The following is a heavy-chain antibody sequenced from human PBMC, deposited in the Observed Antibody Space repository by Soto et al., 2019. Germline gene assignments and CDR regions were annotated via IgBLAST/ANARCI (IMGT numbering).Heavy chain of an antibody. Sequence: EVQLLESGGGLVQPGGSLRLSCAASGFTFSSYWMHWVRQAPGKGLVWVSRINTDGSSTNYADSVKGRFTISRDNAKNTLYLQMNSLRAEDTAVYYCVRDKEAVPTAEDFDYWGHGTLVAVSS. CDR1: GFTFSSYW. D-gene: IGHD4-17*01. V-gene: IGHV3-74*01. CDR2: INTDGSST. CDR3: VRDKEAVPTAEDFDY. J-gene: IGHJ4*01.